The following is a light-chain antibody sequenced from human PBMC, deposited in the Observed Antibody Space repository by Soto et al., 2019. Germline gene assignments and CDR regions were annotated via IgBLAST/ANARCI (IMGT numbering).Light chain of an antibody. CDR2: TAS. CDR1: QSISSY. V-gene: IGKV1-17*01. CDR3: LQNNSYPVT. J-gene: IGKJ1*01. Sequence: DIEITQSPSSLSASLGDRGTLTCRASQSISSYLNWYQQKPGKPPKLLIYTASSLQSGVPPRFRGSGSETEFTLTLSSLQPEDFATYYCLQNNSYPVTFGQGTKVDI.